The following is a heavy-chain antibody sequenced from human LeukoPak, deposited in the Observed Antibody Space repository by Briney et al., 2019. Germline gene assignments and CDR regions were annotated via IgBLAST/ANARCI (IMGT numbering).Heavy chain of an antibody. V-gene: IGHV1-69*05. J-gene: IGHJ4*02. CDR3: ASPGRNTMVRGVTAALDY. Sequence: GASVKVSCKXSGGTFSSYAISWVRQAPGQGLEWMGRIIPIFGTANYAQKFQGRVTITTDESTSTAYMELSSLRSEDTAVYYCASPGRNTMVRGVTAALDYWGQGTLVTVSS. D-gene: IGHD3-10*01. CDR2: IIPIFGTA. CDR1: GGTFSSYA.